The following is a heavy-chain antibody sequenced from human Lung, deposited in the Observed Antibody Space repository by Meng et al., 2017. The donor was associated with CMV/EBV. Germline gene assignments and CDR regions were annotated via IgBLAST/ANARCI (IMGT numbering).Heavy chain of an antibody. J-gene: IGHJ4*02. D-gene: IGHD3-10*01. CDR2: ISSSSMNI. V-gene: IGHV3-21*01. CDR3: TRDFGSRGFDF. Sequence: GEXXKISCAASGFAFSSFQMNWVRQSAGKGLEWIAAISSSSMNIYYGDLVKGRFTISRDNGRNSAFLQMNSLRADDTAKYYCTRDFGSRGFDFWAQGTVVTVSS. CDR1: GFAFSSFQ.